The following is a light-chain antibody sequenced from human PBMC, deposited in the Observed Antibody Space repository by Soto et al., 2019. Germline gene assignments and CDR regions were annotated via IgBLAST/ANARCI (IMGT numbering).Light chain of an antibody. Sequence: LTHPPSASGSPGQSVTISCTGTSSDVGGYNYVSWYQQHPGKAPKLMLYEVSKRPSGVPDRFSGSKSGNTASLTVSGLQAEDEADYYFTSYAGSNNFFVFGTGTKVTVL. CDR3: TSYAGSNNFFV. CDR1: SSDVGGYNY. V-gene: IGLV2-8*01. J-gene: IGLJ1*01. CDR2: EVS.